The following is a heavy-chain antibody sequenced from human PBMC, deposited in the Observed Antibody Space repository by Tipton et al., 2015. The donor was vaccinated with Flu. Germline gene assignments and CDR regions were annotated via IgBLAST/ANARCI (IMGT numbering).Heavy chain of an antibody. J-gene: IGHJ2*01. D-gene: IGHD3-22*01. CDR1: GGSISSGGYY. V-gene: IGHV4-31*03. CDR2: ISYSGST. CDR3: ARGPPTAYYYDSSGYHNYWYFDL. Sequence: TLSLTCTVSGGSISSGGYYWSWIRQHPGKGLEWIGYISYSGSTYYNPSLKSRVTISVDTSKNQFSLKLSSVTAADTAVYYCARGPPTAYYYDSSGYHNYWYFDLWGRGTLVSVSS.